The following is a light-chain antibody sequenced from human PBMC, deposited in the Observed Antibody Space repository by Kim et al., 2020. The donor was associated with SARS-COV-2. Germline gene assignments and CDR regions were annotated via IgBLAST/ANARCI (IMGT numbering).Light chain of an antibody. CDR1: QSISSY. V-gene: IGKV1-39*01. J-gene: IGKJ5*01. CDR2: AAS. Sequence: DIQMTQSPSSLSASVGDRVTITCRESQSISSYLNWYQQKPGKAPKLLIYAASSLQSGVPSRFSGSGYGTDFTLTISSLQPEDFATYYCQQSYSTPITFGQGTRLEI. CDR3: QQSYSTPIT.